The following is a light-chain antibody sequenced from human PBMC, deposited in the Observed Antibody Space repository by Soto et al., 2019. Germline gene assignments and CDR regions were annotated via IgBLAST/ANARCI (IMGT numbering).Light chain of an antibody. Sequence: EIVMTQSPATLSVSPGERGTLSCRASQSVSTNLAWYQHKSGQAPRLLIYGATARATGIPASFSGSGSGTEFTLTISSLQSEDFAIYYCQQYNNWPLTFGGGTKVEIK. CDR3: QQYNNWPLT. J-gene: IGKJ4*01. CDR1: QSVSTN. CDR2: GAT. V-gene: IGKV3-15*01.